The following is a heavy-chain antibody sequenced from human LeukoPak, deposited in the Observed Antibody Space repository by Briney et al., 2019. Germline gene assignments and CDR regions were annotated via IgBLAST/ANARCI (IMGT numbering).Heavy chain of an antibody. CDR2: IHYSGST. CDR3: ASTLQWLAFDY. Sequence: SETLSLTCTVSGGSISSYYWSWIRQPPGKGLEWIGYIHYSGSTNYNPSLRSRVTVSVDTSKNQISLKLSSVTAADTAIYYCASTLQWLAFDYWGQGTLVTVSS. D-gene: IGHD6-19*01. CDR1: GGSISSYY. J-gene: IGHJ4*02. V-gene: IGHV4-59*01.